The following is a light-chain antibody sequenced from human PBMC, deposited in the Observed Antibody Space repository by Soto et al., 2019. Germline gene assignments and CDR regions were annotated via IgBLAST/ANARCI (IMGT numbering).Light chain of an antibody. CDR3: QQYGSSPLFT. CDR1: QSVTSSY. J-gene: IGKJ3*01. Sequence: EIVLTQSPGTLSLSPGERATLSCRASQSVTSSYLAWYQQKPGQAPRLLIYGASSRATGMPDRFSGSGSGTDFTLSISRLEPEDFAVYYCQQYGSSPLFTFGPGTKVDI. V-gene: IGKV3-20*01. CDR2: GAS.